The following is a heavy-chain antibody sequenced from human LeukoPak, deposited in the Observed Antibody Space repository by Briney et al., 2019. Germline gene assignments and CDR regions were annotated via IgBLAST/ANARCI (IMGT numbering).Heavy chain of an antibody. CDR3: ARGYSSEDAFDI. J-gene: IGHJ3*02. D-gene: IGHD6-19*01. Sequence: ASVKVSCKASGGTFSSYAISWVRQAPGQGLEWMGGIIPIFGTANYAQKFQGRVTITADESTSTAYMELSSPRSEDTAVYYCARGYSSEDAFDIWGQGTMVTVS. CDR1: GGTFSSYA. V-gene: IGHV1-69*13. CDR2: IIPIFGTA.